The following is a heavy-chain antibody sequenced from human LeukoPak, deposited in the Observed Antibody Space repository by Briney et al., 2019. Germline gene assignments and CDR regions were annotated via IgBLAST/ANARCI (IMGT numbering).Heavy chain of an antibody. Sequence: PGGSLRLSCATSGFTFSGSAIHWVRQASGKGLEWVGRIRNKANSYATTDAASVKGRFTISRDDSKNTAYLQMNSLKTGDTAVYYCTRPSYDSSVSGVVYWGQGTLVTVSS. CDR3: TRPSYDSSVSGVVY. CDR1: GFTFSGSA. D-gene: IGHD3-22*01. J-gene: IGHJ4*02. CDR2: IRNKANSYAT. V-gene: IGHV3-73*01.